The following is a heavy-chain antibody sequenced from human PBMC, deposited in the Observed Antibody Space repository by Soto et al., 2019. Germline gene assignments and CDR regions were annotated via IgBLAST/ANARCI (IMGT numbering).Heavy chain of an antibody. CDR2: IIPILGTG. CDR1: GGTFTTDT. CDR3: AREESSYNMGPFPLYYPAV. J-gene: IGHJ6*03. Sequence: QVQLVQSGPEVKKSGSSVKVSCKLSGGTFTTDTISWLRRAPGQGLEWMGRIIPILGTGNYAQKFQGRVKIPEHKSTTPGYTKWSRLTSEETAVSYCAREESSYNMGPFPLYYPAVWGNGTTVTASS. D-gene: IGHD3-10*01. V-gene: IGHV1-69*08.